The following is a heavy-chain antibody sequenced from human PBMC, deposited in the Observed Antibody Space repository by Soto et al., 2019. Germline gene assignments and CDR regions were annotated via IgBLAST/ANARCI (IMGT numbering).Heavy chain of an antibody. J-gene: IGHJ4*02. Sequence: GGSLRLSCAASGFTVSSNYMSWVRQAPGKWLEWVSVIYSGGSTYYADSVKGRFTISRDNSKNTLYLQMNSLRAEDTAVYYCARGDYDFWSGPTNWGQGXLVTVYS. D-gene: IGHD3-3*01. CDR3: ARGDYDFWSGPTN. V-gene: IGHV3-53*01. CDR1: GFTVSSNY. CDR2: IYSGGST.